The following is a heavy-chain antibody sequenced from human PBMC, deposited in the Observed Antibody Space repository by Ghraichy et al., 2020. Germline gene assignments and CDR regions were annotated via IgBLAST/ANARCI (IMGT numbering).Heavy chain of an antibody. Sequence: SQTLSLTCTVSGGSISSGSYYWSWIRQPAGKGLEWIGRIYTSGSTNYNPSLKSRVTISVDTSKNQFSLKLSSVTAADTAVYYCARDRIAAAGTLYTYWYFDLWGRGTLVTVSS. V-gene: IGHV4-61*02. J-gene: IGHJ2*01. CDR1: GGSISSGSYY. CDR3: ARDRIAAAGTLYTYWYFDL. D-gene: IGHD6-13*01. CDR2: IYTSGST.